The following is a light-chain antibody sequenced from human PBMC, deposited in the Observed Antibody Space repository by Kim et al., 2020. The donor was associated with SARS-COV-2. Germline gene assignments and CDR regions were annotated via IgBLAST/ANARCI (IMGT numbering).Light chain of an antibody. Sequence: EIVLTQSPATLSLSPGERATLSCRASQSISTYLAWYQQKLGQAPRLLIYDASKRATGIPARFSGSGSGTDFTLTISSLEPEDFAVYYCQQRDYWPLTFGGETKLEI. CDR1: QSISTY. CDR2: DAS. V-gene: IGKV3-11*01. J-gene: IGKJ4*01. CDR3: QQRDYWPLT.